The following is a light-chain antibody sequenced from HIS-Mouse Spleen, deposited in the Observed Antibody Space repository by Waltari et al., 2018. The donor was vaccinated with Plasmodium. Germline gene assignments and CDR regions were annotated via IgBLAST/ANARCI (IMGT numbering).Light chain of an antibody. CDR2: EDS. Sequence: SYELTPPPSVSVSPGQTARITCSGDALPKKSAYWYQQKSGQATGLVIYEDSKRPSGIPERFSGSSSGTMATLTISGAQVEDEADYYCYSTDSSGNHRVFGGGTKLTVL. J-gene: IGLJ3*02. CDR1: ALPKKS. V-gene: IGLV3-10*01. CDR3: YSTDSSGNHRV.